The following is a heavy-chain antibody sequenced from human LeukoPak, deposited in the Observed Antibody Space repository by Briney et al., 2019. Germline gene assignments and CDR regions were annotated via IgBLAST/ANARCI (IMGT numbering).Heavy chain of an antibody. Sequence: ASVKVSCKASGYTFTSYYMHWVRQAPGQGLEWMGIINPSGGSTSYAQKFQGRVTMTRDTSTSTVYMELSSLRSEDTAVYYCASNQRDYYGSGSFDYWGQGTLVTVSS. J-gene: IGHJ4*02. CDR2: INPSGGST. CDR3: ASNQRDYYGSGSFDY. D-gene: IGHD3-10*01. V-gene: IGHV1-46*01. CDR1: GYTFTSYY.